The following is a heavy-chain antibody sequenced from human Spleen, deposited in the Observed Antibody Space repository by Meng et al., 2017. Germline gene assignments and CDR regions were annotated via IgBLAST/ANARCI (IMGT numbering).Heavy chain of an antibody. CDR1: GFSLSTSGMC. D-gene: IGHD3-10*01. CDR3: ARIPLLWFGELLSPMDGPSGGDEKYYYYGMDV. V-gene: IGHV2-70*01. Sequence: SGPTLVKPTQTLTLTCTFSGFSLSTSGMCVSWIRQPPGKALEWLALIDWDDDKYYSTSLKTRLTISKDTSKNQVVLTMTNMDPVDTATYYCARIPLLWFGELLSPMDGPSGGDEKYYYYGMDVWGQGTTVTVSS. J-gene: IGHJ6*02. CDR2: IDWDDDK.